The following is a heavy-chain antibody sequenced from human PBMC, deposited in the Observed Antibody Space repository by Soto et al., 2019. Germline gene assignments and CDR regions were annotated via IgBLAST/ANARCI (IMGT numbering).Heavy chain of an antibody. Sequence: SETLSLTCTVSGDSITSNSYFWAWIRQPPGKGLEWIGSIYYSGTTYYNPSLKSRVTISVDRSKNQFSLKLSSVTAADTAVYYCARGGYSGSPLNWFDPWGQGTLVT. CDR1: GDSITSNSYF. CDR3: ARGGYSGSPLNWFDP. D-gene: IGHD5-12*01. J-gene: IGHJ5*02. V-gene: IGHV4-39*07. CDR2: IYYSGTT.